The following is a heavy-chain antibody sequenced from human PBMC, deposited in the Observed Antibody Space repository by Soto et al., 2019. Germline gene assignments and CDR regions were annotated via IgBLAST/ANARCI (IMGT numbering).Heavy chain of an antibody. CDR3: AKSSSGWYDVGMDV. V-gene: IGHV3-23*01. CDR2: ISGSGGNT. J-gene: IGHJ6*02. CDR1: GFTFNSYA. Sequence: GGSLRLSCAASGFTFNSYAMSWVRQAPGKGLEWVSVISGSGGNTYYADSVRGRFTISRDNSKNTLYLQMNSLRAEDTAVYYCAKSSSGWYDVGMDVWGQGTTVTVSS. D-gene: IGHD6-19*01.